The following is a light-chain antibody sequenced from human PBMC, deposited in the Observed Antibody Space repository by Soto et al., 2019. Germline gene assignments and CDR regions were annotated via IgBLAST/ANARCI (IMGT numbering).Light chain of an antibody. CDR3: QQYGSSFT. CDR1: QSVSSY. J-gene: IGKJ3*01. V-gene: IGKV3-20*01. CDR2: GAS. Sequence: EIVLTQSPGTLSLSPGERATLSCRASQSVSSYLAWYQQKPGQGPRLLIYGASFRATGIPDRFSGSGSGTDFTLTISRLEPEDVAVYYCQQYGSSFTFGPGTKVDIK.